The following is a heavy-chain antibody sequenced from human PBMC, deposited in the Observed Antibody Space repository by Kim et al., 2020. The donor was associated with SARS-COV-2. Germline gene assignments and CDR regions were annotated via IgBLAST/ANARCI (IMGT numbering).Heavy chain of an antibody. CDR2: GNNE. J-gene: IGHJ3*01. V-gene: IGHV3-30-3*01. Sequence: GNNEYYPDSMKGRFTISRDTSENTLYLQMNSLRPEDTATYYCARESDALDVWGQGTMVTVSS. CDR3: ARESDALDV.